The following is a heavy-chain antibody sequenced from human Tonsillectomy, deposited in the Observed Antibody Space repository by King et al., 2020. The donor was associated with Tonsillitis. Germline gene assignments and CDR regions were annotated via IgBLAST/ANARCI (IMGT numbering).Heavy chain of an antibody. V-gene: IGHV3-66*01. J-gene: IGHJ6*03. D-gene: IGHD2-2*01. Sequence: VQLVESGGGLVQPGGSLRLSCAASGFTVSGNYMGWVRQPPGKGLEGVSFIYRGTYTHYADSWNGRITISAASSRNTLCLQMNSLRAEDTAVYYCTRDHQPASYYYMDVWGKGTTVTVAS. CDR2: IYRGTYT. CDR1: GFTVSGNY. CDR3: TRDHQPASYYYMDV.